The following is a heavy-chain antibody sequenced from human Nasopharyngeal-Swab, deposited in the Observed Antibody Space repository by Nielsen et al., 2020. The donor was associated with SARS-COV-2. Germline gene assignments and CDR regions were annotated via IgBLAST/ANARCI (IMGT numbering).Heavy chain of an antibody. CDR3: ARDRLTYYDFWSGRGAFDI. CDR1: GGTFSSYA. V-gene: IGHV1-69*13. Sequence: SVKVSCKASGGTFSSYAISWVRQAPGQGLEWMGGIIPIFGTANYAQKFQGRVTITADESTSTAYMELSSLRSEDTAVYYCARDRLTYYDFWSGRGAFDIWGKGTMVTVSS. D-gene: IGHD3-3*01. CDR2: IIPIFGTA. J-gene: IGHJ3*02.